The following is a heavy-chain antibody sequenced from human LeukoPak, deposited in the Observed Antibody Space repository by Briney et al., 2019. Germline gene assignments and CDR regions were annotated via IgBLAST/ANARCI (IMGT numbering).Heavy chain of an antibody. J-gene: IGHJ4*02. CDR1: GFTFSSYV. Sequence: GGSLRLSCAASGFTFSSYVMHRVRQAPGKGLEWVAVISYDGSNKYYADSVKGRFTISRDNSNNMLYLQMNSLRAEDTAVYYCTKRGAYYVDYWGRGIPVTVSS. D-gene: IGHD3-16*01. V-gene: IGHV3-30-3*02. CDR3: TKRGAYYVDY. CDR2: ISYDGSNK.